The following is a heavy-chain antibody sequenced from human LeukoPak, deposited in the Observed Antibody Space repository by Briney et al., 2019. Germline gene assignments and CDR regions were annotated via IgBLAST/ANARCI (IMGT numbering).Heavy chain of an antibody. Sequence: GGPLRLSCTASGFTFSGHWIHWVRKPPGMGLVWVSRINERGTDRMYAESVKGRFTISRDNAKNTVYLQMNSLRAEDTAVYYCVRDETLWTLDWWGQGTLVSVSS. CDR2: INERGTDR. D-gene: IGHD1-1*01. CDR3: VRDETLWTLDW. J-gene: IGHJ4*02. CDR1: GFTFSGHW. V-gene: IGHV3-74*03.